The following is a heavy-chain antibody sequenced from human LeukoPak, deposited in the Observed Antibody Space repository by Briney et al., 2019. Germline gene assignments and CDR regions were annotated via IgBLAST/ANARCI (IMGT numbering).Heavy chain of an antibody. J-gene: IGHJ4*02. CDR3: TIEGRYDFWSGYHDY. Sequence: GGSLRLSRAASGFTFSSYAMSWVRQAPGKGLEWVSSISGSGGSTYYGDSVKGRFTISRDNSKKTLHLQMNSLRAEDMAVYYCTIEGRYDFWSGYHDYWGQGTLVTVSS. CDR2: ISGSGGST. V-gene: IGHV3-23*01. CDR1: GFTFSSYA. D-gene: IGHD3-3*01.